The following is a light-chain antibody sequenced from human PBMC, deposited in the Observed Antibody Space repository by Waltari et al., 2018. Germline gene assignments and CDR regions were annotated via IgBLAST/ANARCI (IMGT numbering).Light chain of an antibody. CDR1: QSVSRT. CDR2: GAS. V-gene: IGKV3-20*01. J-gene: IGKJ1*01. Sequence: IVLTQSPGTLSLSPGERATLSCRASQSVSRTLAWYQQKPGQAPRLLIYGASTRATGIPERFSGGGAGTDFSLTISRLEPEDVAVYYCQHYVRLPATFGQGTKVEIK. CDR3: QHYVRLPAT.